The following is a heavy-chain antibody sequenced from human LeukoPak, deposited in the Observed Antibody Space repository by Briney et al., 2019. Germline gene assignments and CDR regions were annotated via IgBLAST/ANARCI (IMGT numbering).Heavy chain of an antibody. CDR2: IFGSGGSA. CDR3: AKTTVGYSSGRFPGWPADY. V-gene: IGHV3-23*01. CDR1: GFAFGSYA. J-gene: IGHJ4*02. Sequence: GGSLRLSCTASGFAFGSYAMYWVRQAPGKGLEWVSGIFGSGGSAHYTDSEKGRFTISRDNSKNTVYLEMNSLGVEDTAVYYCAKTTVGYSSGRFPGWPADYWGQGTLVTVSS. D-gene: IGHD2-15*01.